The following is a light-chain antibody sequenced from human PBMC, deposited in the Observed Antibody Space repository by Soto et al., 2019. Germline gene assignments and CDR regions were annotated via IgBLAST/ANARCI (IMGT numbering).Light chain of an antibody. CDR2: EVS. V-gene: IGLV2-14*01. Sequence: QSVLTQPASVSGSPGQSITISCTGTSSDIGGYNYVSWYQQHPGKAPKLMIYEVSNRPSGVSNRFFGSKSGNTASLTISGLQAEDEANYYCISYTSRNTLVFGGGTQLTVL. J-gene: IGLJ2*01. CDR1: SSDIGGYNY. CDR3: ISYTSRNTLV.